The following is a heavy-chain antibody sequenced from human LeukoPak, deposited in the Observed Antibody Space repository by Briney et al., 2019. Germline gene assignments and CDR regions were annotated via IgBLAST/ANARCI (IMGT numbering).Heavy chain of an antibody. CDR1: GYTFTSYA. V-gene: IGHV1-3*01. CDR2: INAGNGNT. D-gene: IGHD1-26*01. Sequence: GASVKVSCKASGYTFTSYAVHWVRQAPGQRLEWMGWINAGNGNTKYSQKFQGRVTITRDTSASTAYMELSSLRSEDTAVYYCARDYSGSYYRNTFDYWGHGTLVTVSS. CDR3: ARDYSGSYYRNTFDY. J-gene: IGHJ4*01.